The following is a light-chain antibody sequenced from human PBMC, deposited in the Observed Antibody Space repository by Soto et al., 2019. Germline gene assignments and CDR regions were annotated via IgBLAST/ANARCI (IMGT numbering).Light chain of an antibody. V-gene: IGKV3-11*01. Sequence: EIVLTQSPATLSLSPGGRGTLSCRASQNVSTYLIWYQQKPGQAPRLLIYDASNRATGIPARFSGSGSGTDFTLTISSLQSEDFAVYYCQQYNNWPPWTFGQGTKVDIK. CDR2: DAS. J-gene: IGKJ1*01. CDR1: QNVSTY. CDR3: QQYNNWPPWT.